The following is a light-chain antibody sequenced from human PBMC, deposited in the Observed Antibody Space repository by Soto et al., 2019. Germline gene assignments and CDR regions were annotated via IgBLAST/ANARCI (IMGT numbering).Light chain of an antibody. V-gene: IGKV1-39*01. CDR1: QSIGFN. Sequence: DIQMTQSPSSLSASVGDRVTITCRASQSIGFNLNWYHQKPGKPPNLLIFTASNLQSGVPSRFSGSGSGTDFTLTISSLQPEDFATYYCQQSYNTPRTFGQGTKLEIK. J-gene: IGKJ2*01. CDR2: TAS. CDR3: QQSYNTPRT.